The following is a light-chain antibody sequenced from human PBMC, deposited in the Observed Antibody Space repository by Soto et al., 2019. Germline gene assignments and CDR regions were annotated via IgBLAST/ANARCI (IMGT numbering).Light chain of an antibody. CDR2: GAS. Sequence: EIVLTQSPGTLSLSAGGGATLSCRASQSVSTNYIAWYHQKPGQAPRLLIHGASSRATGIPDRFSGSGSGTDFTLTIRKLEPEDFAVYYCQQYCCSPLTFGGGTKVEI. J-gene: IGKJ4*01. V-gene: IGKV3-20*01. CDR3: QQYCCSPLT. CDR1: QSVSTNY.